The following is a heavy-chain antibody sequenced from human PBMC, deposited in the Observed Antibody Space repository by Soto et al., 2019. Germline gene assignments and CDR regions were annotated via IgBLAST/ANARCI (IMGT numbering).Heavy chain of an antibody. CDR3: AREIRYDFWSGSPPHYDY. Sequence: PGESLKISCKGSGYSFTSYWIGWVRQMPGKGLEWMGIIYPGDSDTRYSPSFQGQVTISADKSISTAYLQWSSLKASDTAMYYCAREIRYDFWSGSPPHYDYWGQGTLVTVSS. CDR1: GYSFTSYW. V-gene: IGHV5-51*01. D-gene: IGHD3-3*01. J-gene: IGHJ4*02. CDR2: IYPGDSDT.